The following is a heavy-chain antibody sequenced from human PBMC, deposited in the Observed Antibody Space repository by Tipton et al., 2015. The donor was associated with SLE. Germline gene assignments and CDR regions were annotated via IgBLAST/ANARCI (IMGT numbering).Heavy chain of an antibody. J-gene: IGHJ4*02. Sequence: TLSLTCTVSGDSIGRPNEYWSWIRQAAGGSLEWLGRIHTSGNINYNPSLKRRVTMSLDTSKNQFSLRLSAVTAADTAVYYCARDLPGVTTGQFDYWGQGTLVTVSS. D-gene: IGHD4-11*01. V-gene: IGHV4-61*02. CDR3: ARDLPGVTTGQFDY. CDR1: GDSIGRPNEY. CDR2: IHTSGNI.